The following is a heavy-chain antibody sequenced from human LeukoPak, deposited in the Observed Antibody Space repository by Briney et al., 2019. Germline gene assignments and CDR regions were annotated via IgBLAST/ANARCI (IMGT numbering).Heavy chain of an antibody. J-gene: IGHJ6*04. Sequence: TGGPLRLSCAASGFTFSSYAMSWVRQAPGKGLEWVSAISSNGGSTYYANSVKGRFTISRDNSKNTLYLQMGSLRAEDMAVYYCARIDFWMGMDVWGKGTTVTVSS. CDR3: ARIDFWMGMDV. CDR1: GFTFSSYA. V-gene: IGHV3-64*01. D-gene: IGHD3-3*01. CDR2: ISSNGGST.